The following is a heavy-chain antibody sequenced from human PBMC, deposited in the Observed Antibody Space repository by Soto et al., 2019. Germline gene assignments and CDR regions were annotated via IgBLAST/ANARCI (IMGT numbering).Heavy chain of an antibody. CDR1: GGSISSGGYY. D-gene: IGHD4-17*01. J-gene: IGHJ4*02. Sequence: QVQLQESGPGLVKPSQTLSLTCTVSGGSISSGGYYWSWIRQHPRKGLEWIGYIYYSGSTYYNPSLKSRVNISVDTSKNHFSLKLSSVTAADTAVYYFATGTHVDYGFGIDYWGQCTLVTVS. V-gene: IGHV4-31*03. CDR2: IYYSGST. CDR3: ATGTHVDYGFGIDY.